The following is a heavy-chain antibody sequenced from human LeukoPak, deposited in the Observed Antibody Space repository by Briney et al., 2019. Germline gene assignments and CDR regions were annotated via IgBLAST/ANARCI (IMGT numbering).Heavy chain of an antibody. CDR3: ARALLSDSSVGLDY. CDR2: INSDGSST. Sequence: GGSLRLSCAASGLTFSSYWMHWVRQAPGKGLVWVSRINSDGSSTTYADSVRGRFTISRDNAKNTLYLQMNSLRAEDTAVYYCARALLSDSSVGLDYWGQGTLVTVSS. J-gene: IGHJ4*02. V-gene: IGHV3-74*01. CDR1: GLTFSSYW. D-gene: IGHD3-22*01.